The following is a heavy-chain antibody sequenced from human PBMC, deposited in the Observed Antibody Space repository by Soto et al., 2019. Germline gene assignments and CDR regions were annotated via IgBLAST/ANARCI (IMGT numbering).Heavy chain of an antibody. CDR1: GGSISSSSYY. J-gene: IGHJ6*02. Sequence: SETLSLTCTVSGGSISSSSYYWGWIRQPPGKGLEWIGSIYYSGSTYYNPSLKSRVTISVDTSKNQFSLKLSSVTAADTAVYYCARHSDYYGMDVWGQGTTVTVSS. V-gene: IGHV4-39*01. CDR3: ARHSDYYGMDV. CDR2: IYYSGST.